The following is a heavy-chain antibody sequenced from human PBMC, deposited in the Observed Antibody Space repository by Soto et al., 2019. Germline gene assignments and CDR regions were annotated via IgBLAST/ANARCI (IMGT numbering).Heavy chain of an antibody. CDR1: GFTFSSYG. V-gene: IGHV3-30*18. CDR3: AKDRYVIAVAGFFPIY. D-gene: IGHD6-19*01. Sequence: GGSLRLSCAASGFTFSSYGMHWVRQAPGKGLEWVAVISYDGSNKYYADSVKGRFTISRDNSKNTLYLQMNSLRAEDTAVYYCAKDRYVIAVAGFFPIYWGRGTLVTVSS. J-gene: IGHJ4*02. CDR2: ISYDGSNK.